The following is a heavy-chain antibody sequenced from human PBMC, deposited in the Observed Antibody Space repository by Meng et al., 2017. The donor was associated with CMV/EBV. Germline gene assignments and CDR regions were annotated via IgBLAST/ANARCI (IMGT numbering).Heavy chain of an antibody. J-gene: IGHJ4*02. CDR1: GFTFSIYA. V-gene: IGHV3-30*04. CDR2: ISYDGSNK. Sequence: LTRAASGFTFSIYAMHWARPAPGKGLEWVAVISYDGSNKSYADSVKGRFTISRDNSKNTLYLQMNSLRAEDTAVYYCARDGGQWLVLPYFDYWGQGTLVTVSS. D-gene: IGHD6-19*01. CDR3: ARDGGQWLVLPYFDY.